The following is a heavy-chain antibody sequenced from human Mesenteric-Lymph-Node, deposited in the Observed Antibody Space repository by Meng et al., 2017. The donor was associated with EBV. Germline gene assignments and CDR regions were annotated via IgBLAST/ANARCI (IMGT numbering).Heavy chain of an antibody. V-gene: IGHV3-74*01. Sequence: EVCLVESGGGSVQPGGSRRLSCAASGITFNSYRMHWVRQAPGKGLVWVSRINSDGSSTRYADSVKGRFTISRDNAKNTLYLQMNSLRVEDTAVYYCAREGRDWNDAIDIWGRGTVVTVSS. J-gene: IGHJ3*02. CDR2: INSDGSST. CDR3: AREGRDWNDAIDI. CDR1: GITFNSYR. D-gene: IGHD1-1*01.